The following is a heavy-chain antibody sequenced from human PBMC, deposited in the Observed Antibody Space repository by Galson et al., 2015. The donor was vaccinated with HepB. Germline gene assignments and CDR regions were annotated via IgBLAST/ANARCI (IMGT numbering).Heavy chain of an antibody. D-gene: IGHD3-10*01. CDR1: GSIFTSYD. Sequence: SVKVSCRASGSIFTSYDINWVRQAPGQGLEWMGWMNPISGNTGFGPKFQGRVTMTRDNSIRTAYMELHSLRSEDTAVYYCARVLKFDSGRHLDYWGQGTLVTVSS. CDR2: MNPISGNT. V-gene: IGHV1-8*01. J-gene: IGHJ4*02. CDR3: ARVLKFDSGRHLDY.